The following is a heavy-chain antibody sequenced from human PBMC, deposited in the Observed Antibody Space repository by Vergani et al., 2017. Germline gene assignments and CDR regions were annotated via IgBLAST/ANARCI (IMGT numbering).Heavy chain of an antibody. V-gene: IGHV5-51*01. CDR2: IYPGDSDT. Sequence: EVQLVQSGAEVKKPGESLKISCKGSGYSFTSYWIGWVRQMPGKGLEWMGTIYPGDSDTRYSPSFQGQVTISADKSISTAYLQWSSLKASDTAMYYCARRGYSYADSYYYGMDVWGQGTTVTVSS. CDR3: ARRGYSYADSYYYGMDV. J-gene: IGHJ6*02. CDR1: GYSFTSYW. D-gene: IGHD5-18*01.